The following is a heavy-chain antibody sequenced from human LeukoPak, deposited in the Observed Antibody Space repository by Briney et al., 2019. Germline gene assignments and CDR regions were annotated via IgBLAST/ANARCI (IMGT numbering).Heavy chain of an antibody. D-gene: IGHD6-19*01. V-gene: IGHV4-34*01. CDR2: INHSGST. CDR1: VGSFSGYY. Sequence: SETLSLTCAVYVGSFSGYYWSWIRQPPGKGLEWIGEINHSGSTNYNSSLKSRVTISVDTSKNQFSLKLSSVTAADTAVYYCATRAGAFDIWGQGTMVTVSS. CDR3: ATRAGAFDI. J-gene: IGHJ3*02.